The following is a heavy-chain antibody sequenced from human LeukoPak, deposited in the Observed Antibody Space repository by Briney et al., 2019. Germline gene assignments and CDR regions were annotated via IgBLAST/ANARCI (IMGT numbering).Heavy chain of an antibody. V-gene: IGHV4-59*08. Sequence: SETLSLTCTVSGGSISSYYWSWIRQPPGKGLEWIGYIYYSGSTNYNPSLKSRVTISVDTSKNQFSLKLSSVTAADTAVYYCARGSRNYYYGSGSYPDYWGQGTLVTVSS. CDR3: ARGSRNYYYGSGSYPDY. CDR2: IYYSGST. J-gene: IGHJ4*02. D-gene: IGHD3-10*01. CDR1: GGSISSYY.